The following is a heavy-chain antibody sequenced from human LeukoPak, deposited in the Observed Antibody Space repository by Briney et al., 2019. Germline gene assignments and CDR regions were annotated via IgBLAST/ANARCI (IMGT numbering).Heavy chain of an antibody. Sequence: ASVKVSCKASGYTFTGYYMHWVRQAPGQGLEWMGWINPNSGGTNYAQKFQGRVTMTRDTSISTAYMELSRLRSDDTAVYYCARPQYCGGDCYLFDYWGQGTLVTVSS. CDR1: GYTFTGYY. J-gene: IGHJ4*02. CDR2: INPNSGGT. V-gene: IGHV1-2*02. D-gene: IGHD2-21*02. CDR3: ARPQYCGGDCYLFDY.